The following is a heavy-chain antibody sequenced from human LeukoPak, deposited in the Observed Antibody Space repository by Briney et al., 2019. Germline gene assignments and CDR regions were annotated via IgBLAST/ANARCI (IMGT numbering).Heavy chain of an antibody. Sequence: GGSLRLSCAASGFTFRNYAMDWVRQAPGKGLEWVSVISSADGNNTYYADSVKGRFSISRDNSNYTLHLPINRLTAEDTAVFYCAKLKGHYYYDSSGYCDNWGQGALVTVSS. J-gene: IGHJ1*01. CDR1: GFTFRNYA. V-gene: IGHV3-23*01. D-gene: IGHD3-22*01. CDR3: AKLKGHYYYDSSGYCDN. CDR2: ISSADGNNT.